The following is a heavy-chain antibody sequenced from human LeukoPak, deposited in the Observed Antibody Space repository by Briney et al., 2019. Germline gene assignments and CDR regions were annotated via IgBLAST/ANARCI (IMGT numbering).Heavy chain of an antibody. D-gene: IGHD5-24*01. CDR3: ARVTDGWGPMGYYYYMDV. Sequence: GGSLRLSCAASGFTFSSYSMNWVRQAPGKGLEWVSSISSSSSYIYYADSVKGRFTISRDNAKNSLYLQMNSLRAGDTAVYYCARVTDGWGPMGYYYYMDVWGKGTTVTISS. V-gene: IGHV3-21*01. J-gene: IGHJ6*03. CDR2: ISSSSSYI. CDR1: GFTFSSYS.